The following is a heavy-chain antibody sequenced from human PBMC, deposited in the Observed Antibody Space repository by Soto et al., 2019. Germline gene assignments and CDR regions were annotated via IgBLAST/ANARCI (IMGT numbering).Heavy chain of an antibody. V-gene: IGHV4-61*08. D-gene: IGHD3-16*01. CDR1: GGSISSGGYS. Sequence: SETLSLTCAVSGGSISSGGYSWSWVRQPPGKGLEWIGYIYHSGSTNYNPSLKSRVTISVDTSKNQFSLKLSSVTAADTAVYYCARSRGGYFDYWGQGTLVTSPQ. CDR3: ARSRGGYFDY. CDR2: IYHSGST. J-gene: IGHJ4*02.